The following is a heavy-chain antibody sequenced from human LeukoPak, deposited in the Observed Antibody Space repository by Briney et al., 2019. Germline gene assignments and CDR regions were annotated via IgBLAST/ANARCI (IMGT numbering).Heavy chain of an antibody. CDR2: IIPIFGIA. CDR3: AGGGTYYYASSGYAFHM. CDR1: GGTFTPYA. J-gene: IGHJ3*02. V-gene: IGHV1-69*05. D-gene: IGHD3-22*01. Sequence: SGKVSCKASGGTFTPYAISWVRQAPGQGLEWMGGIIPIFGIANYAQKFQGRVTITTDESTSTAYLELSSLRSEDTAGQYFAGGGTYYYASSGYAFHMWGQET.